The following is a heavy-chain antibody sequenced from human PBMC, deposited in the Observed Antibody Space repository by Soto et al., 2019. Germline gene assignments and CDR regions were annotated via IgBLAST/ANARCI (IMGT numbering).Heavy chain of an antibody. J-gene: IGHJ4*02. CDR1: SGSISSSNW. V-gene: IGHV4-4*02. Sequence: SETLSLTCAASSGSISSSNWWSWVRQPPGKGLEWIGEIYHSGSTNYNPSLKSRVTISVDKSKNQFSLKLSSVTAADTAVYYCARRSAYCGGDCYSGPYYFDYWGQGTLVTVSS. CDR2: IYHSGST. D-gene: IGHD2-21*01. CDR3: ARRSAYCGGDCYSGPYYFDY.